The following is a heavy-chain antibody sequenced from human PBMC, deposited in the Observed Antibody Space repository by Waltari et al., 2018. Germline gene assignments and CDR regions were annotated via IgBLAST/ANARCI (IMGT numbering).Heavy chain of an antibody. CDR3: ARHAGYSADWFDP. D-gene: IGHD1-1*01. J-gene: IGHJ5*02. Sequence: QVQLQESGPGLVKPSETLSLTCAVSGYSISSGYYWGWIRQPPGKGLEWIGSIYHSGSTYYNPSLKSRVTISVDTSKNQFSLKLSSVTAAETAVYYCARHAGYSADWFDPWGQGTLVTVSS. CDR2: IYHSGST. CDR1: GYSISSGYY. V-gene: IGHV4-38-2*01.